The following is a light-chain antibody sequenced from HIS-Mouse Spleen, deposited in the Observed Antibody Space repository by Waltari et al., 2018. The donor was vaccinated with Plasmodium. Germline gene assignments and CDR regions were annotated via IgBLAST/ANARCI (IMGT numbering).Light chain of an antibody. CDR1: ALPTQC. CDR3: YSTDSSGNHRV. V-gene: IGLV3-10*01. CDR2: EDS. J-gene: IGLJ3*02. Sequence: SYELTQPPSVSVSPGQTARITCHGDALPTQCDYWSQQKSGQAPVLVIYEDSKRPSGIPERFSGSSSGTMATLTISGAQVEDEADYYCYSTDSSGNHRVFGGGTKLTVL.